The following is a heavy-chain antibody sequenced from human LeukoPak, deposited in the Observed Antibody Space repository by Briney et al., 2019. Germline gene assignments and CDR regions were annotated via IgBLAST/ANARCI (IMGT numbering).Heavy chain of an antibody. CDR1: GSTFRSHT. V-gene: IGHV3-48*04. D-gene: IGHD2-2*01. J-gene: IGHJ4*02. CDR2: ISNTGNVI. Sequence: GGSLRLSCAASGSTFRSHTMNWVRQAPGKGLEWISYISNTGNVIYYADSVKGRFTISRDNAKNSLYLQMNSLRAEDTAVYYCARNLPAADYWGQGTLVTVSS. CDR3: ARNLPAADY.